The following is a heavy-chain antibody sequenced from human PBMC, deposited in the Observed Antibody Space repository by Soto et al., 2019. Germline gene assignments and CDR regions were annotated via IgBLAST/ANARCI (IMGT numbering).Heavy chain of an antibody. J-gene: IGHJ5*02. CDR2: IKQDGSEE. V-gene: IGHV3-7*01. CDR3: VRSGNSRNGGFDP. CDR1: GFSFSSYC. D-gene: IGHD5-12*01. Sequence: LRLSCATSGFSFSSYCMTWVRRAPGKGLEWVANIKQDGSEEYYLDSVKGRFTISRDNAGNSLFLQMNSLRVEDTALYYCVRSGNSRNGGFDPWRQGTLVTVSS.